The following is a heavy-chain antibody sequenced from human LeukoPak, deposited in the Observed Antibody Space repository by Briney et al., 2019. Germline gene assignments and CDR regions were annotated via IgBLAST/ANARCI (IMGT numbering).Heavy chain of an antibody. V-gene: IGHV4-61*09. CDR2: IYTSGTT. CDR3: ARAVSWSSDYYYYGMDV. Sequence: SETLSLTCTVSGDSISSGSYYWTWIRQPAGEGLEWIGHIYTSGTTKYNPSLQSRVTISLDTSKNQFSLDLSSVTAADTAVYYCARAVSWSSDYYYYGMDVWGQGTTVTVSS. CDR1: GDSISSGSYY. D-gene: IGHD6-13*01. J-gene: IGHJ6*02.